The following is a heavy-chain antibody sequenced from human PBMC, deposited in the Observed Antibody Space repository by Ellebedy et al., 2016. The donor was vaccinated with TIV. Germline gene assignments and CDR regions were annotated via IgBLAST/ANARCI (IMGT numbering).Heavy chain of an antibody. J-gene: IGHJ3*02. CDR2: INPNSGGT. CDR1: GYTFTGYY. CDR3: ARQCTPIYGGTDDAFDI. V-gene: IGHV1-2*02. D-gene: IGHD4-23*01. Sequence: ASVKVSXXASGYTFTGYYMHWVRQAPGQGLEWMGWINPNSGGTNYAQKFQGRVTMTRDTSISTAYMELSRLRSDDTAVYYCARQCTPIYGGTDDAFDIWGQGTMVTVSS.